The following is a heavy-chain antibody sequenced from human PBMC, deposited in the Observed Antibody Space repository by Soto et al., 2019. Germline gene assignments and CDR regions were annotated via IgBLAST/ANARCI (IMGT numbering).Heavy chain of an antibody. V-gene: IGHV4-59*01. J-gene: IGHJ4*02. Sequence: SETLSLTCTVSGDSINNYYWSWIRQPPGKRLEWIGYIYYTGSTTYNPSLESRVTMSVDTSKNQFSLKLNSVNAADTAVYYCAKYRRTEAEGFTLDYWGRGTLVSVSS. CDR1: GDSINNYY. D-gene: IGHD6-13*01. CDR2: IYYTGST. CDR3: AKYRRTEAEGFTLDY.